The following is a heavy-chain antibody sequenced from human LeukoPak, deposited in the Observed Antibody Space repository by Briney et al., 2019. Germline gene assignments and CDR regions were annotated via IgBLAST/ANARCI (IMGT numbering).Heavy chain of an antibody. J-gene: IGHJ4*02. CDR2: ITGSGGST. Sequence: GGSLRLSCAASGFTFSSYAMSWVCQAPGKGLEWVSAITGSGGSTYYADSVKGRFTISRDNSKNTLYVQMNSLRAEDTAVYYCATERNWVFDYWGQGTLVTVSS. CDR3: ATERNWVFDY. CDR1: GFTFSSYA. V-gene: IGHV3-23*01. D-gene: IGHD7-27*01.